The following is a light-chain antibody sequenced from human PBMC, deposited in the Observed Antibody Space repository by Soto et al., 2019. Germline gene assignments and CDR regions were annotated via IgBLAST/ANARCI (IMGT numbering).Light chain of an antibody. Sequence: ETVRTQSPATLSVSPGERATLSCRASQRVRSDLAWYQQKPGQAPRLLIYGASTRATGIPARFSGSGSGTEFTLTISSLRSEDVAVYYCQQRKNWQVTFGQGTRLEIK. CDR1: QRVRSD. J-gene: IGKJ5*01. CDR3: QQRKNWQVT. CDR2: GAS. V-gene: IGKV3-15*01.